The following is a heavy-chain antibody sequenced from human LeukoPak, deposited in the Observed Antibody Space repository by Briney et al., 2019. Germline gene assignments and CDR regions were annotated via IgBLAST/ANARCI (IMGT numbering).Heavy chain of an antibody. J-gene: IGHJ6*03. CDR3: ASSRGGYCSSTTCRYYYYYYMDV. D-gene: IGHD2-2*01. CDR1: GFTFSNYA. V-gene: IGHV3-23*01. Sequence: GGSLRLSCSVSGFTFSNYAMHWVRRAPGKGLEWVSLISGGSGNIYYVDSVKGRFTISRDNSKNTLYVQMTSLRAEDTAIYYCASSRGGYCSSTTCRYYYYYYMDVWGKGTTVTVSS. CDR2: ISGGSGNI.